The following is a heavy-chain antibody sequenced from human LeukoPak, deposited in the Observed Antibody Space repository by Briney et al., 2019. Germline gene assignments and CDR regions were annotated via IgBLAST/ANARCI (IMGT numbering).Heavy chain of an antibody. D-gene: IGHD3-10*01. CDR3: ASTLWFGETYYFDY. CDR2: INHGGST. V-gene: IGHV4-34*01. CDR1: GGSFSGYY. J-gene: IGHJ4*02. Sequence: SETLSLTCAVYGGSFSGYYWSWIRQPPGKGLEWIGEINHGGSTSYNPSLKSRVTISVDTSKNQFSLRLSSVTAADTAMYYCASTLWFGETYYFDYWGQGTLVTVSS.